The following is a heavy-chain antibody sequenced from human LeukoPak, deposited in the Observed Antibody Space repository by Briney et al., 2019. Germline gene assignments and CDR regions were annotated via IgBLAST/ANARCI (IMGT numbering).Heavy chain of an antibody. Sequence: GGSLRLSCAASGFTFSSYSMNWVRQAPGKRLEWVSSISSSSSYIYYADSVKGRFTISRDNAKNSLYLQVNSLRAEDTAVYYCARVKFQDKYFDYWGQGTLVTVSS. CDR2: ISSSSSYI. CDR3: ARVKFQDKYFDY. J-gene: IGHJ4*02. CDR1: GFTFSSYS. V-gene: IGHV3-21*01.